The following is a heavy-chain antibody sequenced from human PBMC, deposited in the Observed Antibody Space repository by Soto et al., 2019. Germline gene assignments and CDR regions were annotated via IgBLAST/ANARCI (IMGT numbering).Heavy chain of an antibody. J-gene: IGHJ4*02. D-gene: IGHD5-12*01. CDR3: AREMATITEIDY. V-gene: IGHV3-11*04. CDR1: GFFFGDYY. Sequence: QVQLVESGGGLVTPAGSLRLSCAASGFFFGDYYMSWFRQAPGKGLEWVSNIFWRGEGTQYADSVQGRFTISRDNAKNSLYLQMNSLRDEDTAVYYCAREMATITEIDYWGQGTLVTVSS. CDR2: IFWRGEGT.